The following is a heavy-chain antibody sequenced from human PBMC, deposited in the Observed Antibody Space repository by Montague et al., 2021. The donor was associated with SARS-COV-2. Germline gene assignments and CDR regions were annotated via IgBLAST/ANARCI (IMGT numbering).Heavy chain of an antibody. CDR3: ARGPQEYRITMIVVDYWYFDL. Sequence: SETLSLTCTVSGGSISSYYWSWIRQPPGKGLEWIGYIYYSGSTNXNPYLKSRVTISVDTSKNQFSLKLSSVTAADTAVYYCARGPQEYRITMIVVDYWYFDLWGRGTLVTVSS. CDR2: IYYSGST. D-gene: IGHD3-22*01. V-gene: IGHV4-59*01. J-gene: IGHJ2*01. CDR1: GGSISSYY.